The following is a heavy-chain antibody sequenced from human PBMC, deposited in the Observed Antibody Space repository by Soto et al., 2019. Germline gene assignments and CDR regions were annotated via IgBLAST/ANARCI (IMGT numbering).Heavy chain of an antibody. CDR3: AKIDGEEQLVTYYYYYAMDV. D-gene: IGHD6-13*01. V-gene: IGHV3-23*01. CDR1: GFTFSNYA. Sequence: GGSLRLSCSASGFTFSNYAMRWVRQAPGKGLEWVSGISGSGDSTYYADSVKGRVTISRDNDKSTLYLQLNGLRAEDTAVYYCAKIDGEEQLVTYYYYYAMDVWGQGTTVTV. J-gene: IGHJ6*02. CDR2: ISGSGDST.